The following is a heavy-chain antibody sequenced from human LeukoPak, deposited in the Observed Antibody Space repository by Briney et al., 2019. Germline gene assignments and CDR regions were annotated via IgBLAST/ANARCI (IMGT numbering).Heavy chain of an antibody. CDR3: ARDGLLGYCSGGSCYTGVDGMDV. J-gene: IGHJ6*02. Sequence: GGPLRLSCAASGFTFSSYGMHWVRQAPGKGLEWVAVIWYDGSNKYYADSVKGRFTISRDNSKNTLYLQMNSLRAEDTAVYYCARDGLLGYCSGGSCYTGVDGMDVWGQGTTVTVSS. V-gene: IGHV3-33*01. CDR2: IWYDGSNK. CDR1: GFTFSSYG. D-gene: IGHD2-15*01.